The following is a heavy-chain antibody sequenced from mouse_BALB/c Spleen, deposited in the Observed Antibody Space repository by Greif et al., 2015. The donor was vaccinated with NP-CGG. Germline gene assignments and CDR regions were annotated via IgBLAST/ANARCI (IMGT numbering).Heavy chain of an antibody. J-gene: IGHJ1*01. V-gene: IGHV5-9*03. D-gene: IGHD4-1*01. CDR1: GFTFSSYT. Sequence: EVKLVESGGGLVKPGGSLKLSCAASGFTFSSYTMSWVRQTPEKRLEWVATISSGGGNTYYPDSVKGRFTISRDNAKNNLYLQMSSLRSEDTALYYCARSLGRLWYFDVWGAGTTVTVSS. CDR3: ARSLGRLWYFDV. CDR2: ISSGGGNT.